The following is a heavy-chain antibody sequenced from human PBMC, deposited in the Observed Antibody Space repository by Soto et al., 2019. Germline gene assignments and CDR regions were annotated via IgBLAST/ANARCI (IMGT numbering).Heavy chain of an antibody. J-gene: IGHJ4*02. CDR2: ISYDGSNK. CDR1: GFTFSSCA. Sequence: GGSLRLSCAASGFTFSSCAMHWVRQAPGKGLEWVALISYDGSNKYYADSVKGRFTISRDNSKNTLYLQMNSLRAEDTAVYYCARYYYDSSGYYPLWGQGTLVTVSS. V-gene: IGHV3-30*04. CDR3: ARYYYDSSGYYPL. D-gene: IGHD3-22*01.